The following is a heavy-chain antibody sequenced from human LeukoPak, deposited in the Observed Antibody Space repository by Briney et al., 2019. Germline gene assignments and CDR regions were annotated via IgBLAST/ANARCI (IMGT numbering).Heavy chain of an antibody. Sequence: SGTLSLTCTVSGDSISSSNYYWIWIRQPPGKGLEWIGTFLYSGGTYYNPSLKSRVTISVDTSKNQFSLKVNSVTAADTAVYYCTREGEVRWLQSGYWGQGTLVTVSS. V-gene: IGHV4-39*07. CDR3: TREGEVRWLQSGY. CDR2: FLYSGGT. J-gene: IGHJ4*02. CDR1: GDSISSSNYY. D-gene: IGHD5-24*01.